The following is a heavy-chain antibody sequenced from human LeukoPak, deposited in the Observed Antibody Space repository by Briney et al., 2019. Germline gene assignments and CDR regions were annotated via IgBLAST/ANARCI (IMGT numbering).Heavy chain of an antibody. CDR2: ISGRGGST. Sequence: GGSLRLSCAASGFTFSSYAMSWVRQAPGKGLEWVSAISGRGGSTYYADSVKGRFTISRDNSKNTLYLQMNSLRAEDTAVYYCAKGKYYYDSSGFDYWGQGTLVTVSS. CDR3: AKGKYYYDSSGFDY. D-gene: IGHD3-22*01. CDR1: GFTFSSYA. J-gene: IGHJ4*02. V-gene: IGHV3-23*01.